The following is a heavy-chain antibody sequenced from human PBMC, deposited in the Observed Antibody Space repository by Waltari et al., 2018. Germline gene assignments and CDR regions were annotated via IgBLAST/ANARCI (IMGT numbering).Heavy chain of an antibody. CDR2: ISAYNGNT. V-gene: IGHV1-18*01. Sequence: QVQLVQSGAEVKKPGASVKVSCKASGYTFTSYGISWVRPAPGQGLEWMGWISAYNGNTNYAQKLQGRVTMTTDTSTSTAYMELRSLRSDDTAVYYCAREQVPRIAVALNDYWGQGTLVTVSS. CDR1: GYTFTSYG. CDR3: AREQVPRIAVALNDY. J-gene: IGHJ4*02. D-gene: IGHD6-19*01.